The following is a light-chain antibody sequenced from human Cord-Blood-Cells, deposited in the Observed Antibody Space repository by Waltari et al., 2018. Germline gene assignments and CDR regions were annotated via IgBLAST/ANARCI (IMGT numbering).Light chain of an antibody. V-gene: IGKV3-20*01. CDR3: QQYGSSPYT. CDR1: QSVNSSY. Sequence: EIVLTQSPGTLSLSPGERATLSCRTSQSVNSSYLAWYQQKPGQAPRLLIYGASSRATGIPDRFSGSGSGTDFTLTISRLEPXDFAVYYCQQYGSSPYTFGQGTKLEIK. J-gene: IGKJ2*01. CDR2: GAS.